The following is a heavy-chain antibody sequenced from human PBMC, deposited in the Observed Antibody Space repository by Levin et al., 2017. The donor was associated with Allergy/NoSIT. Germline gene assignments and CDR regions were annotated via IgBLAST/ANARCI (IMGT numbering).Heavy chain of an antibody. Sequence: GSLRLSCTVSGASFISYFWNWIRQPPGKGLEWIGYVSDSGSTNYNPSLKSRVTIALDMSKNQFSLRLSSVTAADTAVYYCARYGDDAWIDPWGQGTLITVSS. D-gene: IGHD4-17*01. J-gene: IGHJ5*02. V-gene: IGHV4-59*01. CDR1: GASFISYF. CDR2: VSDSGST. CDR3: ARYGDDAWIDP.